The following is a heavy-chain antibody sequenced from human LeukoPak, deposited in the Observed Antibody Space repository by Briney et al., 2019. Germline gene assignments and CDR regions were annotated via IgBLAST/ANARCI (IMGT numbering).Heavy chain of an antibody. V-gene: IGHV1-2*02. CDR2: INPNSGGT. D-gene: IGHD3-22*01. CDR1: GHTFTGYY. CDR3: ARDRVYDSSGYSVPLDAFDI. J-gene: IGHJ3*02. Sequence: GASVKVSCKASGHTFTGYYMHWVRQAPGQGLEWMGWINPNSGGTNYAQKFQGRVTMTRDTSISTAYMELSRLRSDDTAAYYCARDRVYDSSGYSVPLDAFDIWGQGTMVTVSS.